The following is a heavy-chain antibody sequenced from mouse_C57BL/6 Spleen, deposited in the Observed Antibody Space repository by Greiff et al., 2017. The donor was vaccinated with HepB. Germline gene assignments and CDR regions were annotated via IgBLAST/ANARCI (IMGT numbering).Heavy chain of an antibody. Sequence: QVQLQQPGAELVRPGSSVKLSCKASGYTFTSYWMHWVKQRPIQGLEWIGNIDPSDSETHYNQKFKDKATLTVDKSSSTAYMQRSSLTSEDSAVYYCARLITTVVAKYFDVWGTGTTVTVSS. CDR3: ARLITTVVAKYFDV. CDR1: GYTFTSYW. CDR2: IDPSDSET. V-gene: IGHV1-52*01. D-gene: IGHD1-1*01. J-gene: IGHJ1*03.